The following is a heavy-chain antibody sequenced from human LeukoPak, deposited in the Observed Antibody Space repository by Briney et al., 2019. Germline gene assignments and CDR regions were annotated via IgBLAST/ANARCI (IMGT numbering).Heavy chain of an antibody. CDR3: ARRVTFDY. D-gene: IGHD2-21*02. Sequence: SETLSLTCAVSGYSISSGYYWGWIRQPPGKGLEWIGSIYHSGRTYYNPSLKSRVTISVDTSKNQFSLKLSSVTAADTAVYYCARRVTFDYWGQGTLVTVSS. J-gene: IGHJ4*02. CDR1: GYSISSGYY. V-gene: IGHV4-38-2*01. CDR2: IYHSGRT.